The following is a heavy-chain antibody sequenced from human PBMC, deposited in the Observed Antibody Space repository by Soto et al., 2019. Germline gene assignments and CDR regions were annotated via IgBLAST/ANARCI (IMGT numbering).Heavy chain of an antibody. V-gene: IGHV3-21*01. D-gene: IGHD6-13*01. CDR1: GFTLRSFT. CDR2: ISSNSAYI. Sequence: GGSLRRSCAASGFTLRSFTMNWVRQAPGKRLEWVSTISSNSAYIYYTDALRGRFTISRDNAKNSLHLQMNSLRAEDTAVYYCTRDASRDSSARGWFDPWGPGTLVTASS. CDR3: TRDASRDSSARGWFDP. J-gene: IGHJ5*02.